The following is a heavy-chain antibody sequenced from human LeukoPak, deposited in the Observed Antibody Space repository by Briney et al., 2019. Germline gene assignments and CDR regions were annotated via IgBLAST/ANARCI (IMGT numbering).Heavy chain of an antibody. Sequence: PGGSLRLSCAASGFTFSNYVMSWVRQAPGKGLEWVSIISVSSGSTYYADSVKGRFTISRDNSKNTLYLQMNSLRAEDTAVYYCAKSEGGTSRSPFDYWGQGTLVTVSS. D-gene: IGHD2-2*01. CDR2: ISVSSGST. CDR1: GFTFSNYV. CDR3: AKSEGGTSRSPFDY. J-gene: IGHJ4*02. V-gene: IGHV3-23*01.